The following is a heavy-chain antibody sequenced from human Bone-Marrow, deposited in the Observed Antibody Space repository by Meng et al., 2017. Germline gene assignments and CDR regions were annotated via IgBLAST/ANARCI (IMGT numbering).Heavy chain of an antibody. CDR1: GFTVTGYH. CDR2: IYSGGVT. J-gene: IGHJ4*02. CDR3: ARGGYYYETSGPDY. V-gene: IGHV3-66*02. Sequence: VQLVGSGGGLVQPWESLRLSCAASGFTVTGYHMTWVRQAPGKGLEWVSVIYSGGVTYYADSVKGRFTISRDNSNNRVYLQMNSLRPDDTAVYYCARGGYYYETSGPDYWGQGTLVTVSS. D-gene: IGHD3-22*01.